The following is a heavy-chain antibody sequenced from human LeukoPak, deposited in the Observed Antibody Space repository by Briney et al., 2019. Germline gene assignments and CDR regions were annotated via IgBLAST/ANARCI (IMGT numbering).Heavy chain of an antibody. CDR2: MNPNSGNT. CDR3: ARVNYYDSSGYPFDY. V-gene: IGHV1-8*01. D-gene: IGHD3-22*01. CDR1: GYTFTSYD. J-gene: IGHJ4*02. Sequence: ASVKVSCKASGYTFTSYDTNWVRQATGQGLEWMGWMNPNSGNTGYAQKFQGRVTMTRNTSISTAYMELSSLRSEDTAVYYCARVNYYDSSGYPFDYWGQGTLVTVSS.